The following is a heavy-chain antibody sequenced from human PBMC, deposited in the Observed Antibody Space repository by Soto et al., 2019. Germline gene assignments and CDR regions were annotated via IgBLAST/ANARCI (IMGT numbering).Heavy chain of an antibody. D-gene: IGHD3-10*01. CDR3: AKTTMIRGVQVFDY. Sequence: ASETLSLTCNVSGGSISSSSYYWGWIRQPPGKGLEWIGSFSYSGSSYYNPSLKSRVTRSADTSKNQFSLKLSSVTATDTAVYYCAKTTMIRGVQVFDYSGQGTLVTVSS. CDR2: FSYSGSS. J-gene: IGHJ4*02. V-gene: IGHV4-39*01. CDR1: GGSISSSSYY.